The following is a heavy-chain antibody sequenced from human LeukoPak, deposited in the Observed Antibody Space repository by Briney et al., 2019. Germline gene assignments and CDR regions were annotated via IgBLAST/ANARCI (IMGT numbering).Heavy chain of an antibody. J-gene: IGHJ4*02. V-gene: IGHV4-38-2*01. Sequence: SETLSLTCAVSDYSIRSGYYWGWIRQPPGKGLEWIGSIYHSGSTDYNPSLKSRVTISIDTSKNQFSLKLSSVTAADTAVYYCARGGTPPLRYFDWSPFDYWGQGTLVTVSS. CDR1: DYSIRSGYY. D-gene: IGHD3-9*01. CDR2: IYHSGST. CDR3: ARGGTPPLRYFDWSPFDY.